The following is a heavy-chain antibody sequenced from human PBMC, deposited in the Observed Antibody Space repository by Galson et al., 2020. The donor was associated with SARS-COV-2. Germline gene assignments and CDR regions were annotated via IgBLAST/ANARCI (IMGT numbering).Heavy chain of an antibody. CDR3: ARDPEGRYYDSSGYYGVDFFDY. CDR2: ISYDGSNK. J-gene: IGHJ4*02. V-gene: IGHV3-30-3*01. D-gene: IGHD3-22*01. CDR1: GFTFSSYA. Sequence: TGGSLRLSCAASGFTFSSYAMHWVRQAPGKGLEWVAVISYDGSNKYYADSVKGRFTISRDNSKNTLYLQMNSLRAEDTAVYYCARDPEGRYYDSSGYYGVDFFDYWCQGTLVTVSS.